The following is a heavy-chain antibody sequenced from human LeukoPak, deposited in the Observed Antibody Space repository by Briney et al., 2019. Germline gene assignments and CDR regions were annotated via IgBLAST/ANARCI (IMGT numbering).Heavy chain of an antibody. J-gene: IGHJ5*02. D-gene: IGHD4-17*01. V-gene: IGHV4-39*01. CDR3: GRHDYGDYLSCFDP. CDR2: IYYSRST. Sequence: SETLSLTCTVSGGSIRSSNYYWGWIRQPPGKGLEWIGSIYYSRSTYYNPSLKSRVTISVDTSKNHFSLKVSSVTAADTAVYYCGRHDYGDYLSCFDPWGQGTLVTVSS. CDR1: GGSIRSSNYY.